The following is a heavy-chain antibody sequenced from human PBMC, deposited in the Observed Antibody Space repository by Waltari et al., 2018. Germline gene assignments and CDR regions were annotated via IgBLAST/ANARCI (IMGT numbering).Heavy chain of an antibody. CDR3: APLVGGYFDH. J-gene: IGHJ4*02. CDR2: ISPRSGAT. D-gene: IGHD3-16*01. V-gene: IGHV1-2*02. Sequence: QVQVVQSGAEVKNPGASVKVSCKTSGSTFAGKDIPWVRQAPGQRLEWMGWISPRSGATNYAQKFQGRVTMTSDTSISTAYMDLSRLTSDDTAIYYCAPLVGGYFDHWGQGTLVTVSS. CDR1: GSTFAGKD.